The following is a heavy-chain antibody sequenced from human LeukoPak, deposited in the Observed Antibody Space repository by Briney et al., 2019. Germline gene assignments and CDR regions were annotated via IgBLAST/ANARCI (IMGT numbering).Heavy chain of an antibody. Sequence: GGSLRLSCAASGFTFSSNYMSWVRQAPGKGLEWVSVIYSGGSTYYADYVMRRFIIFSDTSKNTLYLQMNSRRGEETAVYFCAKDRKDTTMAACYYYYLDDWGKGTRVTVSS. CDR3: AKDRKDTTMAACYYYYLDD. V-gene: IGHV3-53*05. J-gene: IGHJ6*03. D-gene: IGHD5-18*01. CDR1: GFTFSSNY. CDR2: IYSGGST.